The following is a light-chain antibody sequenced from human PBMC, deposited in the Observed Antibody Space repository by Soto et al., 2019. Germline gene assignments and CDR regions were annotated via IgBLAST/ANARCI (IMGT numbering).Light chain of an antibody. Sequence: QSVLTQPPSASGTPGQRVTISCSGSSSNIGSYYVYWYQQLPGTAPQLLIYRNNQRPSGVPDRFSVSKSGTSASLAISGLRSEDEADYYCAAWDDSRSGHVVFGGGTKLTVL. V-gene: IGLV1-47*01. CDR2: RNN. CDR1: SSNIGSYY. J-gene: IGLJ2*01. CDR3: AAWDDSRSGHVV.